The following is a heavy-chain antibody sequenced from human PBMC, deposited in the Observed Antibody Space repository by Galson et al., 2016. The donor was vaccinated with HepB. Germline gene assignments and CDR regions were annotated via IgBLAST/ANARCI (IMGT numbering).Heavy chain of an antibody. Sequence: SLRLSGAASGFTFTSYWMHWVRQAPGKGLVWVSGINSDESSTSYADSVKGRFTISRDHAKNTLYLQMNSLRAEDAAVYYCARATSGSFDYWGQGTLVTVSS. J-gene: IGHJ4*02. CDR3: ARATSGSFDY. V-gene: IGHV3-74*01. D-gene: IGHD1-26*01. CDR1: GFTFTSYW. CDR2: INSDESST.